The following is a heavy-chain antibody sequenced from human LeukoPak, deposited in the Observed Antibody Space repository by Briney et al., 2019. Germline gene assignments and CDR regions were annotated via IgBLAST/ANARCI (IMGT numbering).Heavy chain of an antibody. Sequence: GGSLRLSCAASGFTFSSYWMSWVRQAPGKGLEWVANIKQDEIEKYFVDSVKGRFTLSRDNAKNSLYLQMNSLRAEDTAVYYCARGYCSGSSCYSGFYFDYRGQGALVTVSS. J-gene: IGHJ4*02. CDR1: GFTFSSYW. D-gene: IGHD2-15*01. V-gene: IGHV3-7*01. CDR3: ARGYCSGSSCYSGFYFDY. CDR2: IKQDEIEK.